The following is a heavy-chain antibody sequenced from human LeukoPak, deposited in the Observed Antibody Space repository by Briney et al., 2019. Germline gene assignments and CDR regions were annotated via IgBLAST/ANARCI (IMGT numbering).Heavy chain of an antibody. V-gene: IGHV3-21*01. D-gene: IGHD6-19*01. Sequence: GGSLRLSCAASGFTFSIYTMSWVRQAPGKGLEWVSSIGSSSSYIYYADSMKGRFTISRDNAKTSLYLQMNSLRGEDTAVYYCARLASGWDPLLSSVGRPNDYWGQGTLVTVSS. CDR1: GFTFSIYT. CDR3: ARLASGWDPLLSSVGRPNDY. CDR2: IGSSSSYI. J-gene: IGHJ4*02.